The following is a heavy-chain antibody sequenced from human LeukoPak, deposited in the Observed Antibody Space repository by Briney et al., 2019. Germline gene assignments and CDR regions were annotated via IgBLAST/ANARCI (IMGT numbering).Heavy chain of an antibody. CDR1: GGSISSGGYY. CDR2: VYYSGST. CDR3: ARANYDILTGYYFASHYFDY. D-gene: IGHD3-9*01. V-gene: IGHV4-31*03. Sequence: MPSETLSLTCTVSGGSISSGGYYWSWIRQHPGKGLEWIGYVYYSGSTYYNPSLKSRVTISVDTSKNQFSLKLSSVTAADTAVYYCARANYDILTGYYFASHYFDYWGQGTLVTVSS. J-gene: IGHJ4*02.